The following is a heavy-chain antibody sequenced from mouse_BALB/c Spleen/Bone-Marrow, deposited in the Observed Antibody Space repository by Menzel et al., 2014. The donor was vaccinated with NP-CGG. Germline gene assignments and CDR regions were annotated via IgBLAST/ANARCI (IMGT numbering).Heavy chain of an antibody. CDR1: GFSLTGFG. CDR2: IWGDGTT. V-gene: IGHV2-6-7*01. Sequence: VNVVESGPGLVAPSQSLSIPCTVSGFSLTGFGINWIRQPPGKGLEWLGMIWGDGTTDYNSALKSRLSIKKDNSKSQVFLKMNSLQAGDTARYYCAREKYGNYYAMDYWGQGTSVTVSS. D-gene: IGHD2-10*02. CDR3: AREKYGNYYAMDY. J-gene: IGHJ4*01.